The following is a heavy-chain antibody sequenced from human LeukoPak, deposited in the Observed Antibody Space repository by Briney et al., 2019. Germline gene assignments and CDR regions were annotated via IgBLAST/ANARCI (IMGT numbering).Heavy chain of an antibody. CDR2: ISSSSSYI. V-gene: IGHV3-21*01. CDR1: GFTISSYS. D-gene: IGHD3-16*01. J-gene: IGHJ3*02. CDR3: ARAGIGGAFDI. Sequence: NSGRSLRLSCAASGFTISSYSMNWVRQAPGKGLEWVSSISSSSSYIYYADSVKGRFTISRDNAKNSLYLQMNSLRAEDTAVYYCARAGIGGAFDIWGQGTMVTVSS.